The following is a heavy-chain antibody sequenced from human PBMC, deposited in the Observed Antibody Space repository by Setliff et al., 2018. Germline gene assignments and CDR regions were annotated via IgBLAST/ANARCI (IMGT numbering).Heavy chain of an antibody. CDR1: GYTFTGYY. J-gene: IGHJ6*04. Sequence: ASVKVSCKASGYTFTGYYIHWVRQAPGQGLEWMGWINPHSGGTNFPQAFQGRVTMTRDTSINTAYMDLSSLKSDDTAVYYCARGTDYHGSGSYWAKDVWGKGTTVTVSS. D-gene: IGHD3-10*01. V-gene: IGHV1-2*02. CDR2: INPHSGGT. CDR3: ARGTDYHGSGSYWAKDV.